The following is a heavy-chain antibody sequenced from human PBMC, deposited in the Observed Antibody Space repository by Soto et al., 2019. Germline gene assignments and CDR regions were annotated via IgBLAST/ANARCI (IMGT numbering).Heavy chain of an antibody. CDR3: AKDLLPWFGDRYYYCGMDV. V-gene: IGHV3-30*18. J-gene: IGHJ6*02. CDR2: ISYDGSNK. CDR1: GFTFSSYG. Sequence: QVQLVESGGGVVQPGRSLRLSCAASGFTFSSYGMHWVRQAPGKGLEWVAVISYDGSNKYYADSVKGRFTISRDNSKNTRYLQRNSRTAEDTAVYYCAKDLLPWFGDRYYYCGMDVWGQGTTVTVSS. D-gene: IGHD3-10*01.